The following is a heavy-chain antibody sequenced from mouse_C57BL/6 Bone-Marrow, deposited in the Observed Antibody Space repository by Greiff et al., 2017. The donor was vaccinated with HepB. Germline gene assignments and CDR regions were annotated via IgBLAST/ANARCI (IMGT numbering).Heavy chain of an antibody. V-gene: IGHV1-59*01. J-gene: IGHJ3*01. CDR2: IDPSDSYT. CDR1: GYTFTSYW. CDR3: ARRNY. Sequence: QVHVKQPGAELVRPGTSVKLSCKASGYTFTSYWMHWVKQRPGQGLEWIGVIDPSDSYTNYNQKFKGKATLTVDTSSSTAYMQLSSLTSEDSAVYYCARRNYWGQGTLVTVSA.